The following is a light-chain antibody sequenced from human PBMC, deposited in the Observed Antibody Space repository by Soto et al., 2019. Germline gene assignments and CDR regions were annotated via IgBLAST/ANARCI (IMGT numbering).Light chain of an antibody. CDR3: SSTAGNNNLV. J-gene: IGLJ3*02. V-gene: IGLV2-8*01. Sequence: QSALTQSPSASGSPGQSVTISCTGTSSDVGGHNYVSWYQHHPGKAPKLIIYEVSKRPSGVPDRFSGSKSANTASLIVSGLQAEDEAFYYCSSTAGNNNLVFGGGTKLTVL. CDR2: EVS. CDR1: SSDVGGHNY.